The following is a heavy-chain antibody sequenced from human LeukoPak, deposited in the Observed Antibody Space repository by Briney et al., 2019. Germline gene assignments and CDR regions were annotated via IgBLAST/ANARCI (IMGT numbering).Heavy chain of an antibody. CDR1: GVTFSDYW. CDR2: INTSGSST. J-gene: IGHJ4*02. V-gene: IGHV3-74*03. Sequence: GGSLRLSCAASGVTFSDYWMHWVRQVPGKGLVWVSRINTSGSSTTYAESVKGRFTISRDNAKNTLYLQMDSLRAEDTGVYYCARSNHADDFWGQGTLVTVSS. D-gene: IGHD1-14*01. CDR3: ARSNHADDF.